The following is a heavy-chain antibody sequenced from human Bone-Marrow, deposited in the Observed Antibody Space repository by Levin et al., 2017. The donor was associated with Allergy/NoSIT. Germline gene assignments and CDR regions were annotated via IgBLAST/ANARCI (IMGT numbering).Heavy chain of an antibody. CDR1: GFTFSSYS. J-gene: IGHJ4*02. V-gene: IGHV3-21*01. D-gene: IGHD2-2*01. CDR2: ISSSSSYI. CDR3: ARGRLDCSSTSCYSGPFDY. Sequence: GESLKISCAASGFTFSSYSMNWVRQAPGKGLEWVSSISSSSSYIYYADSVKGRFTISRDNAKNSLYLQMNSLRAEDTAVYYCARGRLDCSSTSCYSGPFDYWGQGTLVTVSS.